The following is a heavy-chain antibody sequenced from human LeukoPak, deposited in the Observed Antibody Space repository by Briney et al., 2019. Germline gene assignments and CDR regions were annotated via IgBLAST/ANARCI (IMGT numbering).Heavy chain of an antibody. D-gene: IGHD1-26*01. J-gene: IGHJ6*03. CDR2: ISGSNGNT. V-gene: IGHV1-18*01. Sequence: ASVTVSCKASSYTFTRYGISWVRQAPGQGLEWMGWISGSNGNTNYAQKFQGRVSMTADTSTSTAYMELSSLRSEDTAVYYCARGSTPYSGSYYRYSTNYYYYYMDVWGKGTTVTVSS. CDR1: SYTFTRYG. CDR3: ARGSTPYSGSYYRYSTNYYYYYMDV.